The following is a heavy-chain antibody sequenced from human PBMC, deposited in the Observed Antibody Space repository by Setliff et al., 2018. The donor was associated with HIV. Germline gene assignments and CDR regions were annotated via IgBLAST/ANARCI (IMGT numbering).Heavy chain of an antibody. CDR3: ARDQPQDYDSLTGYYTGRYFDY. J-gene: IGHJ4*02. CDR2: IHQSGTA. CDR1: GVSVNNDDDY. D-gene: IGHD3-9*01. Sequence: SETLSLTCAVSGVSVNNDDDYWGWIRQPPGKGLEWIAVIHQSGTAHKRPSLKSRVTISIDTSKNQFSLKLTSVTAADTAVYYCARDQPQDYDSLTGYYTGRYFDYWGRGTLVTVSS. V-gene: IGHV4-39*07.